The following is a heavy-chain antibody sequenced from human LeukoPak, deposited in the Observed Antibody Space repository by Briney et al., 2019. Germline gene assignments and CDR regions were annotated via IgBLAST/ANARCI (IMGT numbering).Heavy chain of an antibody. CDR2: IYPGDSDT. D-gene: IGHD3-10*01. CDR3: ARHASYYGSGSYYLDY. V-gene: IGHV5-51*01. Sequence: GESLKISCEGSGYSFTSYWIAWVRQMPGKGLEWMGIIYPGDSDTRYSPSFQGQVTISADKSISTAFLHWSSLKASDTAMYYCARHASYYGSGSYYLDYWGQGTLVNV. CDR1: GYSFTSYW. J-gene: IGHJ4*02.